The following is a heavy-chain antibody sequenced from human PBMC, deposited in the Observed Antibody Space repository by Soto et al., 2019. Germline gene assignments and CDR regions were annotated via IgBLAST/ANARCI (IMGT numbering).Heavy chain of an antibody. CDR3: ARHESSVGYSFYYMDV. J-gene: IGHJ6*03. CDR2: IDSGGRT. Sequence: GGSLRLSCAASGFTVSGNYMSWVRQAPGKVLEWVSIIDSGGRTYYADSVKGRFTISRDNSKNTLYLQVRSLSAEDTAVYFCARHESSVGYSFYYMDVWGKGTTVTVSS. D-gene: IGHD1-26*01. V-gene: IGHV3-66*04. CDR1: GFTVSGNY.